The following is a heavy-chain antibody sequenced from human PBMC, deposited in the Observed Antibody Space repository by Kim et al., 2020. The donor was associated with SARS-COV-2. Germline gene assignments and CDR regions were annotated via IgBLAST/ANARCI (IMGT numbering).Heavy chain of an antibody. D-gene: IGHD3-3*01. CDR1: GYTFTSYG. V-gene: IGHV1-18*01. J-gene: IGHJ3*02. CDR2: ISAYNGNT. CDR3: ASRVGFYDHTSPHAFDI. Sequence: ASVKVSCKASGYTFTSYGISWVRQAPGQGLEWMGWISAYNGNTNYAQKLQGRVTMTTDTSTSTAYMELRSLRSDDTAVYYCASRVGFYDHTSPHAFDIWGQGTMVTVSS.